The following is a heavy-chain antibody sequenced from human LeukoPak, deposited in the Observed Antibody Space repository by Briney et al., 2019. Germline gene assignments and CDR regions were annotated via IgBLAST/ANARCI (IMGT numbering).Heavy chain of an antibody. V-gene: IGHV4-34*01. J-gene: IGHJ6*03. CDR2: IDHSGST. CDR3: ARAGSSWYYYYYMDV. CDR1: GGSFSGYY. Sequence: SETLSLTCAVYGGSFSGYYWSWIRQPPGKGLEWIGEIDHSGSTNYNPSLKSRVTISVDTSKNQFSLKLSSVTAADTAVYYCARAGSSWYYYYYMDVWGKGTTVTVSS. D-gene: IGHD6-13*01.